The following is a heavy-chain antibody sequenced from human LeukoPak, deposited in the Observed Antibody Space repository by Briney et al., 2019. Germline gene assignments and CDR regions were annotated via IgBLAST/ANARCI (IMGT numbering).Heavy chain of an antibody. CDR3: TRDVFSTGWNSDY. CDR2: IRSKASGATI. D-gene: IGHD1/OR15-1a*01. CDR1: GFTSRDYG. J-gene: IGHJ4*02. Sequence: GASLKISCIGSGFTSRDYGMSWVRRAPGKGLEWVGCIRSKASGATIEYAASVKGRFKIARDDSKNIAYLQMDSLKTEDTSVYYCTRDVFSTGWNSDYWGQGTLVTVAS. V-gene: IGHV3-49*04.